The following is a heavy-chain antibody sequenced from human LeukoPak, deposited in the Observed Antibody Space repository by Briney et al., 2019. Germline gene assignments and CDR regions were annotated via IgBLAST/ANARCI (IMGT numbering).Heavy chain of an antibody. CDR3: ASEGSRPN. CDR1: GFTFSNAW. Sequence: GGSLRLSCAASGFTFSNAWMSWVRQAPGKGLEWVSYISSSGNTIYYADSVRGRFTISRDNAKNSLYLQMNSLRAEDTALYYCASEGSRPNWGQGTLVTVSS. D-gene: IGHD3-10*01. CDR2: ISSSGNTI. J-gene: IGHJ4*02. V-gene: IGHV3-11*04.